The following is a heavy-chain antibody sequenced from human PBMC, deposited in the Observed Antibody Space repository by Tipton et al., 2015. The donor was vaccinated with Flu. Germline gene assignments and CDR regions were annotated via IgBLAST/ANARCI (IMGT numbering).Heavy chain of an antibody. CDR3: ARQDHGLDV. D-gene: IGHD2-8*01. Sequence: TLSLTCSVSADSTSSNYWSWIRQSPGKGLEWIGYIYNTWSTNYNPSLKSRVTISVDTSKNQFSLNLRSVTAADTAVYYCARQDHGLDVWGQGTTVSVS. J-gene: IGHJ6*02. CDR1: ADSTSSNY. CDR2: IYNTWST. V-gene: IGHV4-59*08.